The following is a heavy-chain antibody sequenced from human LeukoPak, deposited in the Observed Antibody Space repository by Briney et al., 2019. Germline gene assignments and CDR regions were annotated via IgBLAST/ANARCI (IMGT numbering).Heavy chain of an antibody. D-gene: IGHD2-15*01. CDR1: GFTFSSYS. Sequence: PGGSLRLSCAASGFTFSSYSMTWVRQAPGKGLEWVSSISSSSSYIYYADSVKGRFTISRDNAKNSLYLQMNSLRAEDTAVYYCARDLGYCSGGSCTNYWGQGTLVTVSS. J-gene: IGHJ4*02. CDR3: ARDLGYCSGGSCTNY. CDR2: ISSSSSYI. V-gene: IGHV3-21*01.